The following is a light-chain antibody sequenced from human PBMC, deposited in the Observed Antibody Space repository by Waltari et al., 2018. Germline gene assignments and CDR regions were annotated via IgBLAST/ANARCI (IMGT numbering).Light chain of an antibody. CDR2: GVT. J-gene: IGLJ2*01. V-gene: IGLV2-23*02. Sequence: QSALTPPASVSGSLGQSITIPCTGPHSDVGRYNVVSWHQQHPGKAPKLLLYGVTKRPSGVSTRFSGSKSGNTASMTISGLQAEDEADYYCSSYAGDNIVVFGGGTRLTVV. CDR3: SSYAGDNIVV. CDR1: HSDVGRYNV.